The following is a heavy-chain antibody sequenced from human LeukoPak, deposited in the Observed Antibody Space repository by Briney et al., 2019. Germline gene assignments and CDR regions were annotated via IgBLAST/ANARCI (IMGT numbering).Heavy chain of an antibody. CDR2: IYYSGST. CDR1: GGSISSYY. D-gene: IGHD3-10*01. CDR3: ASLLPPSFYCGTDSYPDY. V-gene: IGHV4-59*12. J-gene: IGHJ4*02. Sequence: PSETLSLTCTVSGGSISSYYWSWIRQPPGKGLEWIGYIYYSGSTNYNPSLKSRVTISVDTSKNQFSLKLSSVTAADAAVYYCASLLPPSFYCGTDSYPDYWGQGTLVTVSS.